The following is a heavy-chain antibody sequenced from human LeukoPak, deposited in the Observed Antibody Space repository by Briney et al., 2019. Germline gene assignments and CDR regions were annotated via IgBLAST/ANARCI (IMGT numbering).Heavy chain of an antibody. CDR2: IYSGGRT. CDR3: ARGEGLFDY. CDR1: GFTVSSNY. V-gene: IGHV3-53*01. J-gene: IGHJ4*02. Sequence: GGSLRLSCAAPGFTVSSNYMSWVRQAPGKGLEWVSVIYSGGRTKYADSVKGRFTISRDNSKNTLYLQMNSLRAEDTAVYYCARGEGLFDYWGQGTLVTVSS.